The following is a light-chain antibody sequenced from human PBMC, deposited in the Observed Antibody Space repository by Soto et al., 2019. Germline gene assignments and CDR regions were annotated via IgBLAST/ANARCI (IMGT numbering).Light chain of an antibody. V-gene: IGLV2-14*01. J-gene: IGLJ3*02. CDR3: SSYTTSSTWV. CDR1: SRDVGGYNS. CDR2: EVN. Sequence: QSALTQPASVSGSPGQSITISCTGTSRDVGGYNSVSWYQQHPGTAPKIIIYEVNNRPSGISNRFSGSKSGSTASLTISGLQPDDEADYYCSSYTTSSTWVFGGGTKLTVL.